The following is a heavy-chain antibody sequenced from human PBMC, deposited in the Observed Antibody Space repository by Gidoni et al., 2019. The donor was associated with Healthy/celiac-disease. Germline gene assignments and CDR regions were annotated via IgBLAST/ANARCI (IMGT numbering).Heavy chain of an antibody. Sequence: QVQLVQSGAAVKKPGASVKVSCKASGYTFTSYYMHWVRQAPGQGLKWMGIINPSGGSTSYAQKFQGRVTMTRDTSTSTVYMELSSLRSEDTAVYYCARTSRDYGGNSGWFDPWGQGTLVTVSS. D-gene: IGHD4-17*01. CDR3: ARTSRDYGGNSGWFDP. V-gene: IGHV1-46*01. CDR2: INPSGGST. CDR1: GYTFTSYY. J-gene: IGHJ5*02.